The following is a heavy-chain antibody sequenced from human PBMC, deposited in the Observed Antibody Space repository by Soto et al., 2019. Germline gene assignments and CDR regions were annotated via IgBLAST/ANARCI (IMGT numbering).Heavy chain of an antibody. CDR2: IMSKTDGGTT. Sequence: GGSLRLSCATSGFTFSKAWVGWVRQAPGKGLEWVGRIMSKTDGGTTDYAAPVKGRFTISRDDSKSTLYLQMNSLKTEDTAFYYCTTDSGMSPYSFDYWGQGTLVTV. V-gene: IGHV3-15*01. CDR3: TTDSGMSPYSFDY. J-gene: IGHJ4*02. CDR1: GFTFSKAW. D-gene: IGHD1-26*01.